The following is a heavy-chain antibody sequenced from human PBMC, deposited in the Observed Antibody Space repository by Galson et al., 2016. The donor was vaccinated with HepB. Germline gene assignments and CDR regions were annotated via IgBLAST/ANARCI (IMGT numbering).Heavy chain of an antibody. V-gene: IGHV3-11*06. D-gene: IGHD5-18*01. CDR1: GFTFSDYY. Sequence: SLRLSCAASGFTFSDYYMIWIRQAPGKGLEWVSYISGSSGYRNYADTVKGRFTISRDNRKNSLYLQINSLRAEDTAVYYCARAVDTPLEVHFDYWGQGTPVTVSS. CDR2: ISGSSGYR. J-gene: IGHJ4*02. CDR3: ARAVDTPLEVHFDY.